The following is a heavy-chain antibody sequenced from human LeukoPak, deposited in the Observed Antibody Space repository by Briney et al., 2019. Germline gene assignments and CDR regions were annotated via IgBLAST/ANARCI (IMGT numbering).Heavy chain of an antibody. CDR3: ARDSGYSYGTFDY. CDR2: ISYDGSNK. Sequence: GGSLRLSCAASGFTFSSYAMHWVRQAPGKGLEWVAVISYDGSNKYYADSVKGRFTISRDNSKNTLYLQMNSLRAEDTAAYYCARDSGYSYGTFDYWSQGTLVTVSS. V-gene: IGHV3-30-3*01. J-gene: IGHJ4*02. D-gene: IGHD5-18*01. CDR1: GFTFSSYA.